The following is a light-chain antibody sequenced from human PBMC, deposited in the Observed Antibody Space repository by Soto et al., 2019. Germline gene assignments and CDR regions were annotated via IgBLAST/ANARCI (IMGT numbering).Light chain of an antibody. CDR2: GAS. Sequence: EIVLTQSPGTLSLSQGERATLSCRASQSVSSSYLAWYQQKPGQAPRLLIYGASSRATGIPDRFSGSGSGTDFTLTISRLEREDFAVYYCQQYGSSFTFGPVTKVYIK. V-gene: IGKV3-20*01. CDR3: QQYGSSFT. CDR1: QSVSSSY. J-gene: IGKJ3*01.